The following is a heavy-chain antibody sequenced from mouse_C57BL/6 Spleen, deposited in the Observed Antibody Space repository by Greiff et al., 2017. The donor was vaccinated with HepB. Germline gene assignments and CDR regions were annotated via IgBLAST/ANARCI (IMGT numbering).Heavy chain of an antibody. V-gene: IGHV1-50*01. CDR2: IDPSDSYT. Sequence: QVQLQQPGAELVKPGASVKLSCKASGYTFTSYWMQWVKQRPGQGLEWIGEIDPSDSYTNYNQKFKGKATVTVDTSSSTAYMQLSSLTSEDSAVYDCARGGITTIVDTWCFDVWGTGTTVTGSS. CDR3: ARGGITTIVDTWCFDV. CDR1: GYTFTSYW. J-gene: IGHJ1*03. D-gene: IGHD1-1*01.